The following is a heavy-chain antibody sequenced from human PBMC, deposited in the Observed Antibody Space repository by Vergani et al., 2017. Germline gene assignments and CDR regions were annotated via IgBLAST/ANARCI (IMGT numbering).Heavy chain of an antibody. J-gene: IGHJ4*02. V-gene: IGHV4-61*02. D-gene: IGHD2-15*01. CDR3: SRGSCLGGSCDKPLFDY. Sequence: QVQLQESGPGLVKPSQTLSLTCTVSGGSINSHNYYWSWIRQPAGKGLGWIGRIHTNGSTNYNPSLKSRVTMSEDTSKNQFSLHLTSVTAADTAVYFCSRGSCLGGSCDKPLFDYWGQGILVTVSS. CDR1: GGSINSHNYY. CDR2: IHTNGST.